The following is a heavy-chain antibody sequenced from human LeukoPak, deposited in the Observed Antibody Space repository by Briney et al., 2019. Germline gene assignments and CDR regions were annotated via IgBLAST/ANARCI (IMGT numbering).Heavy chain of an antibody. D-gene: IGHD5-18*01. CDR3: AKVHTSSKQLPDDY. V-gene: IGHV1-2*02. Sequence: ASVKVSCKASGYTFTGYYMYWVRQAPGQGLEWMGWINPNSGGTNYAQKFRGRVTMTRDTSISTAYMELSRLRSDDTAVYYCAKVHTSSKQLPDDYWGQGTLVTVSS. CDR2: INPNSGGT. J-gene: IGHJ4*02. CDR1: GYTFTGYY.